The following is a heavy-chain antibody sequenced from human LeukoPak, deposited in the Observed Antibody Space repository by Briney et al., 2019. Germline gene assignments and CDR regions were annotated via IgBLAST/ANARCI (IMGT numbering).Heavy chain of an antibody. CDR1: GFTFSTYP. J-gene: IGHJ3*02. CDR3: ARGAGPDAFDI. V-gene: IGHV3-23*01. CDR2: ISGSGGDT. Sequence: GGSLRLSCAASGFTFSTYPMSWVRQAPGKGLEWVSAISGSGGDTYYADSVKGRFTISRDNSKNTLYLQMNSLRAEDTAVYYCARGAGPDAFDIWGQGTMVTVSS.